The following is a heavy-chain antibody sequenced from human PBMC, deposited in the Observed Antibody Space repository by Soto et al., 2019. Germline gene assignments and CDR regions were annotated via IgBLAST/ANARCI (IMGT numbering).Heavy chain of an antibody. V-gene: IGHV3-23*01. Sequence: EVQLLESGGGLVQPGGSLRLSCAASGFTFSSYAMSWVRQAPGKGLEWVSAISGSGGSTYYEDSVKGRFTISRDNSKNTLYVQMNSLGAEDTAVYYCAKDSYVDEDGRHVVNAFDVWGQGTMVTVSS. CDR2: ISGSGGST. CDR1: GFTFSSYA. CDR3: AKDSYVDEDGRHVVNAFDV. D-gene: IGHD3-16*01. J-gene: IGHJ3*01.